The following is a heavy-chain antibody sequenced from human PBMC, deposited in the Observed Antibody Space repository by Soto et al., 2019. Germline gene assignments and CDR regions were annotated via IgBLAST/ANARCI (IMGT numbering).Heavy chain of an antibody. CDR1: GFTFTSSP. CDR3: AAPKLAYYYYYGMDV. CDR2: IVVGSGNT. J-gene: IGHJ6*02. D-gene: IGHD1-7*01. Sequence: SVKFSCKASGFTFTSSPVKGVRQARGQRLEWIGWIVVGSGNTNYAQKFQERVTITRDMSTSTAYMELSSLRSEDTAVYYCAAPKLAYYYYYGMDVWGQGTTVTVSS. V-gene: IGHV1-58*01.